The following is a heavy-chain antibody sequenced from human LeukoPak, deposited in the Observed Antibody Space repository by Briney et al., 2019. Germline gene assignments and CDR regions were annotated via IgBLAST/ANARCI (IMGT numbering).Heavy chain of an antibody. V-gene: IGHV3-21*01. CDR2: ISSSISSFI. CDR1: GFTFSSYS. Sequence: GGSLRLSCAASGFTFSSYSMNWVRQALGKGLEWVSSISSSISSFIYYADSVKGRFTISRDNAKNSLYLQMNSLRAEDTAVSYCAISLPQLDYWGQGTLVTVSS. J-gene: IGHJ4*02. CDR3: AISLPQLDY.